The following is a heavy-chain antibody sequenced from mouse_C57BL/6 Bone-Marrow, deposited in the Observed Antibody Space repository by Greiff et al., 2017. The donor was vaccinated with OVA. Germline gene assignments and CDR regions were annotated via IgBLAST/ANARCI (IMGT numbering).Heavy chain of an antibody. CDR1: GYTFTRYW. V-gene: IGHV1-64*01. CDR2: IHPNSGST. J-gene: IGHJ3*01. Sequence: VQLQQPGAELVKPGASVKLSCKASGYTFTRYWMHWVKQRPGQGLEWIGMIHPNSGSTNYNEKFKSKATLTVDKSSRTADMQLSSLTSEDSAVYYCARGGKAWFAYWGQGTRVTVSA. CDR3: ARGGKAWFAY.